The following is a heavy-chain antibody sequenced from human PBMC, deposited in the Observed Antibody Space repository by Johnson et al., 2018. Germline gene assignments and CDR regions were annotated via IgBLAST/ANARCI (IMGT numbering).Heavy chain of an antibody. Sequence: EVQLVESGGGLVQPGRSLRLSCAASGFTFDDYAMHWVRQAPGKGLEWVSGISWNSGSIGYVDSVTGRFTISRDNAKNSLYLQMNSLRAEDKAWYSCAKDLSRWGWRGMDVWGQGTTVTVSS. CDR2: ISWNSGSI. V-gene: IGHV3-9*01. J-gene: IGHJ6*02. D-gene: IGHD6-19*01. CDR1: GFTFDDYA. CDR3: AKDLSRWGWRGMDV.